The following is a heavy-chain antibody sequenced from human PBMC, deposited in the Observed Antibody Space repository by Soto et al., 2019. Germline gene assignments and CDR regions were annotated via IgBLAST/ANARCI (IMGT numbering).Heavy chain of an antibody. CDR1: GFTFSSYW. V-gene: IGHV3-7*01. D-gene: IGHD3-10*01. J-gene: IGHJ5*02. CDR2: IKQDGSEK. CDR3: ARYLWFGELFLCFAP. Sequence: GGSLRLSCAASGFTFSSYWMSWVRQAPGKGLEWVANIKQDGSEKYYVDSVKGRFTISRDNAKNSLYLQMNSLRAEDTAVYYCARYLWFGELFLCFAPSGQGTLVIDSS.